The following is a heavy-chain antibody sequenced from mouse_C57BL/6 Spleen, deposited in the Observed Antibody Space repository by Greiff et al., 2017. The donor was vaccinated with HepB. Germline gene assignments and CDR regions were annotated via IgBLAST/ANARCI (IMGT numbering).Heavy chain of an antibody. Sequence: EVQLQQSGAELVRPGASVKLSCTASGFNIKDDYMHWVKQRPEQGLEWIGWIDPENGDTEYASKFQGKATITADTSSNTAYLQLSSLTSEDTAGYYCTTPWDYDVYWGQRTLVTVSA. CDR2: IDPENGDT. V-gene: IGHV14-4*01. J-gene: IGHJ3*01. CDR1: GFNIKDDY. CDR3: TTPWDYDVY. D-gene: IGHD2-4*01.